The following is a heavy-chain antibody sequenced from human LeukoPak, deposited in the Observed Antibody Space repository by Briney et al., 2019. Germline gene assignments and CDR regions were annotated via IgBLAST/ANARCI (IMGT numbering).Heavy chain of an antibody. CDR1: GYTFTGYY. D-gene: IGHD4-17*01. Sequence: ASVKVSCKASGYTFTGYYMHWVRQAPGQGLEWMGLINPSGGSRNYAHKFQGRVTMTRDMSTSTVYMELSSLRSEDTAVYFCARGLSHIRTVTAGNTDPFGIWGQGTMVTVSS. CDR2: INPSGGSR. V-gene: IGHV1-46*01. CDR3: ARGLSHIRTVTAGNTDPFGI. J-gene: IGHJ3*02.